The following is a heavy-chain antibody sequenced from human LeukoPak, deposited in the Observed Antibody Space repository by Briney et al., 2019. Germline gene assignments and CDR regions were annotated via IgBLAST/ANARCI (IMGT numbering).Heavy chain of an antibody. CDR2: IYYSGST. J-gene: IGHJ4*02. CDR1: GGSFSSYY. V-gene: IGHV4-59*08. CDR3: ASNVDGYYYDSSGLHWGF. Sequence: PSETLSLTCTVSGGSFSSYYWSWIRQPPGKGLEWIGSIYYSGSTDYNPSLKSRVTISVDTSKNQFSLKLSSVTAADTAVYYCASNVDGYYYDSSGLHWGFWGQGTLVTVSS. D-gene: IGHD3-22*01.